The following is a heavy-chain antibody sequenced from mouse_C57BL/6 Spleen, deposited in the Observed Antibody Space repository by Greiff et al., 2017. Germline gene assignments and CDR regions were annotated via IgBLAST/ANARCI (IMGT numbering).Heavy chain of an antibody. D-gene: IGHD2-3*01. CDR1: GYTFTDHT. CDR3: ARLDGYSHAMDY. J-gene: IGHJ4*01. CDR2: IFPRDGST. V-gene: IGHV1-78*01. Sequence: QVQLQQSDAELVKPGASVKISCKVSGYTFTDHTIHWMKQRPEQGLAWIGYIFPRDGSTKYNEKFKGKATLTADKSSSTAYMQLNSLTSEDSAVXFCARLDGYSHAMDYWGQGTSVTVSS.